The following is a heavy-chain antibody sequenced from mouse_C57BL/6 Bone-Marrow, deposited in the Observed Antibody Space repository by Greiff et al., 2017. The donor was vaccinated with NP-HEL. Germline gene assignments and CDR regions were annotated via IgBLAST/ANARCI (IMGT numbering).Heavy chain of an antibody. J-gene: IGHJ2*01. D-gene: IGHD4-1*01. V-gene: IGHV1-50*01. Sequence: VQLQQPGAELVKPGASVKLSCKASGYTFTSYWMQWVKQRPGQGLQWIGEIDPSDSYTNYNQKFKGKATLTVDTASSTAYMQLSSLTSEDSAVYYGASLTGTGYWGQGTTLTVSS. CDR1: GYTFTSYW. CDR2: IDPSDSYT. CDR3: ASLTGTGY.